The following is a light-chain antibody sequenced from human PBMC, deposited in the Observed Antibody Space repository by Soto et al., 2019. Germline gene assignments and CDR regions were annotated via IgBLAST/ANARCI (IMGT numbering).Light chain of an antibody. J-gene: IGKJ2*01. Sequence: DIVMTQSPDSLAVSLGERATINCKSSQNVLYTSNNKNQLAWYQQKPGQPPKLLIYWASTRESGVPDRFSGSGSGTTFTLPISSLQAEDVAVYSCHQYHHPPYTFGQGAKLEIK. V-gene: IGKV4-1*01. CDR3: HQYHHPPYT. CDR2: WAS. CDR1: QNVLYTSNNKNQ.